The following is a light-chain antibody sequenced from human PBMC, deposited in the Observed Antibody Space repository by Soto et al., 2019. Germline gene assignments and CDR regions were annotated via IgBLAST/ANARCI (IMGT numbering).Light chain of an antibody. V-gene: IGKV1-5*01. CDR1: QDVSSW. CDR3: QQYDNWPQVT. Sequence: DVQITQSPSTLSASVGDRVTITCRANQDVSSWLAWYQQKPGKAPKLLIYDASSLESGVPPRFRGSGSGTDFTLTISSLKSEDFAIYYCQQYDNWPQVTVGQGKRREIK. J-gene: IGKJ5*01. CDR2: DAS.